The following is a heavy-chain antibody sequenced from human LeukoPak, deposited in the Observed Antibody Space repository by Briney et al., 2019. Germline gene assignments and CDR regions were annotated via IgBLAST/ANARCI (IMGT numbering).Heavy chain of an antibody. CDR3: ARRNYYGSGSYYA. Sequence: SETLFLTCTVSGGSITSSGSYWGWIRQPPGEGLEWIASVFYSGSTYYNPSLKSRVTISVDTSKNQFSLRLSSVTAADTAVYYCARRNYYGSGSYYAWGQGALVTVSS. J-gene: IGHJ5*02. V-gene: IGHV4-39*01. CDR1: GGSITSSGSY. D-gene: IGHD3-10*01. CDR2: VFYSGST.